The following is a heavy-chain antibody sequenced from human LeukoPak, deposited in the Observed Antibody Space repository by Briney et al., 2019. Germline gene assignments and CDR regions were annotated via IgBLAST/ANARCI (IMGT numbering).Heavy chain of an antibody. V-gene: IGHV1-2*02. CDR3: ARERGYSYGKFDY. CDR1: GYTFTGYY. CDR2: INPNSGGT. D-gene: IGHD5-18*01. J-gene: IGHJ4*02. Sequence: ASVKVSCKASGYTFTGYYMHWVRQAPGQGLEWMGWINPNSGGTNYAQKFQGRVTMTRDTSISTAYMELSRLRSDDTAVYYCARERGYSYGKFDYWGQGTLVTVSS.